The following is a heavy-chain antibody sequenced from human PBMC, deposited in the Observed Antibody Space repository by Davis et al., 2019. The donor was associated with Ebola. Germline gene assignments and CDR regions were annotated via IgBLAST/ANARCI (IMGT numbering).Heavy chain of an antibody. J-gene: IGHJ6*04. CDR1: GGSISSSSYY. Sequence: SETLSLTCTVSGGSISSSSYYWGWIRQPPGKGLEWIGSIYYSGSTYYNPSLKSRVTISVDTSKNQFSLKLSSVTAADTAVYYCAREIGATVTTDYYYYGMDVWGKGTTVTVSS. D-gene: IGHD4-17*01. V-gene: IGHV4-39*07. CDR3: AREIGATVTTDYYYYGMDV. CDR2: IYYSGST.